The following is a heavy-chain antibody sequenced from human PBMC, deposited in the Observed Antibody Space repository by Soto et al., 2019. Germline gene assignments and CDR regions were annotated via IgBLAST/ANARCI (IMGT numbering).Heavy chain of an antibody. CDR3: ARGSVFWSGFDFDY. Sequence: SETLSLTCAVSGYSITNGGYWSCIRQPAGKGLEWIGRIYTSGSTNYNPSLKSRVTMSVDTSKNQFSLKLSSVTAADTAVYYCARGSVFWSGFDFDYWGQGTLVTVSS. CDR1: GYSITNGGY. CDR2: IYTSGST. J-gene: IGHJ4*02. D-gene: IGHD3-3*01. V-gene: IGHV4-4*07.